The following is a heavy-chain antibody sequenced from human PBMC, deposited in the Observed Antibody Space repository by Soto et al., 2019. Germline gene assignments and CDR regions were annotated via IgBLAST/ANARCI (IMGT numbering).Heavy chain of an antibody. V-gene: IGHV4-31*03. D-gene: IGHD3-22*01. J-gene: IGHJ5*02. CDR3: ARAPITMIVLGFDP. Sequence: LSLTCTVSGGSISSGGYYWSWIRQHPGKGLEWIGYIYYSGSTYYNPSLKSRVTISVDTSKNQFSLKLSSVTAADTAVYYCARAPITMIVLGFDPWGQGTLVTVSS. CDR1: GGSISSGGYY. CDR2: IYYSGST.